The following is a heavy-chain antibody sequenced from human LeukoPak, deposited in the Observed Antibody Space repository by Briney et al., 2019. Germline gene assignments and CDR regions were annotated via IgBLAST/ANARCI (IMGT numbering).Heavy chain of an antibody. CDR1: GGSISSGGYY. D-gene: IGHD3-22*01. Sequence: SETLSLTCAVSGGSISSGGYYWSWIRQPPGEGLEWIGYIYYSGSTNYNPSLKSRVTISVDTSKNQFSLKLSSVTAADTAVYYCARAPGSGYTFNWLDPWGQGTLVTVSS. V-gene: IGHV4-61*08. J-gene: IGHJ5*02. CDR3: ARAPGSGYTFNWLDP. CDR2: IYYSGST.